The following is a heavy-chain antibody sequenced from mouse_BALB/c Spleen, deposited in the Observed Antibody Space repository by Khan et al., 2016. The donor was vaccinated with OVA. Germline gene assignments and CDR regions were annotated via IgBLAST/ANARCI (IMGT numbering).Heavy chain of an antibody. CDR2: ISSGGFT. Sequence: EVKLEVSGGGLAKPGGSLKLSCAASGFTFSSYAMSWVRQTPETRLEWVASISSGGFTYYPDRENGRFTISRDNARDILYLQMSSLRSNVTSIYSCTEGRVLYYIDYWGQGTTLTVSS. V-gene: IGHV5-6-5*01. J-gene: IGHJ2*01. D-gene: IGHD3-3*01. CDR1: GFTFSSYA. CDR3: TEGRVLYYIDY.